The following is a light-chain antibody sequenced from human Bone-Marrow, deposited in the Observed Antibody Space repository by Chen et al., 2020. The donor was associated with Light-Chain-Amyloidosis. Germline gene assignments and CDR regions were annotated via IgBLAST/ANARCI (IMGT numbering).Light chain of an antibody. CDR3: QSADSSGTYEVI. J-gene: IGLJ2*01. CDR1: DLPTKY. CDR2: RDT. Sequence: SDELTQPPSVSVSPGQTARITCSGDDLPTKYAYWYQQKPGQDPVLVIHRDTERPSGISERYSCSSSGTTDTLSNSRVQAEDEADYHCQSADSSGTYEVIFGGGTKLTVL. V-gene: IGLV3-25*03.